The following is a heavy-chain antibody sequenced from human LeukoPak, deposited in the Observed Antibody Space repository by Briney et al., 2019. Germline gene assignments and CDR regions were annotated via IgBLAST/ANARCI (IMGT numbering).Heavy chain of an antibody. D-gene: IGHD3-22*01. Sequence: GGSLRLSCAASGFTFSSYAMSWVRQAPGKGLEWVSAISGSGGSTYYADSVKGRFTISRDNSKNTLYLQMNSLRAEDTAVYYCAKDSDSSGYYTGPFDYWGQGTLVTVSS. CDR1: GFTFSSYA. J-gene: IGHJ4*02. V-gene: IGHV3-23*01. CDR2: ISGSGGST. CDR3: AKDSDSSGYYTGPFDY.